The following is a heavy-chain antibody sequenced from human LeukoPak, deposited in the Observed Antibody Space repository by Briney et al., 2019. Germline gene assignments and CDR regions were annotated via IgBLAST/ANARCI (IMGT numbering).Heavy chain of an antibody. D-gene: IGHD6-19*01. Sequence: SETLSLTCAVYGGPFSGYYWSWIRQPPGKGLEWIGEINHSGSTNYNPSLKSRVTISVDTSKNQFSLKLSSVTAADTAVYYCARATAVAGSIYFDYWGQGTLVTVSS. V-gene: IGHV4-34*01. CDR3: ARATAVAGSIYFDY. CDR1: GGPFSGYY. CDR2: INHSGST. J-gene: IGHJ4*02.